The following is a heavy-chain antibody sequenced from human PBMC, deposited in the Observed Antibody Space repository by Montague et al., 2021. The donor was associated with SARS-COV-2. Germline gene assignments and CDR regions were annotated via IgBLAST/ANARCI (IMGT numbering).Heavy chain of an antibody. CDR3: ARVRYYGSGTSLGMDV. D-gene: IGHD3-10*01. J-gene: IGHJ6*02. CDR1: GGSFSGYY. CDR2: INHSGST. Sequence: SETLSLTCAVYGGSFSGYYWSWIRQPPGKELEWIGEINHSGSTNYNPSLKSRVTISVDTSKNQFSLKLSSVTAADTAVYHCARVRYYGSGTSLGMDVWGQGTTVTVSS. V-gene: IGHV4-34*01.